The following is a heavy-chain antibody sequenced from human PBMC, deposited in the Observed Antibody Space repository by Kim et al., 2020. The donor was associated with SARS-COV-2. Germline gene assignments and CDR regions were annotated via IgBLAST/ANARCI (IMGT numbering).Heavy chain of an antibody. Sequence: SETLSLTCTVSGVSISPYTYYWSWIRQPPGKGLEWIGSIYYTGSTYYKSSLQSRVSMSVDTSKNQFSLTLSSVTAADTAVYYCARRAGGDPQGGFDHWGQGTLVTVSS. J-gene: IGHJ4*02. CDR3: ARRAGGDPQGGFDH. CDR2: IYYTGST. D-gene: IGHD3-16*01. V-gene: IGHV4-39*01. CDR1: GVSISPYTYY.